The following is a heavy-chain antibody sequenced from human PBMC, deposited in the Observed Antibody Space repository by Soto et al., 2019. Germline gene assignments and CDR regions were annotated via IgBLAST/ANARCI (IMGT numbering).Heavy chain of an antibody. CDR3: ARNVDTTRAYYFDY. D-gene: IGHD5-18*01. CDR2: IYYNGNT. V-gene: IGHV4-59*01. CDR1: GGSISSYY. J-gene: IGHJ4*02. Sequence: SETLSLTCTVSGGSISSYYWSCIRQPPGKGLEWIGYIYYNGNTNYNPSLRSRVTISVDTSKNQFSLKVSAVDAADTAVYYCARNVDTTRAYYFDYWGQGTLVTVSS.